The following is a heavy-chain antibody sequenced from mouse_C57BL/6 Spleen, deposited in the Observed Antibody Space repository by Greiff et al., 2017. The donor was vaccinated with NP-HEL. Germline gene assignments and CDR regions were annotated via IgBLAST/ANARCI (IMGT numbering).Heavy chain of an antibody. V-gene: IGHV1-64*01. J-gene: IGHJ1*03. CDR2: IHPNSGST. D-gene: IGHD2-5*01. Sequence: QVQLQQPGAELVKPGASVKLSCKASGYTFTSYWMHWVKQRPGQGLEWIGMIHPNSGSTNYNEKFKSKATLTVDKSSSTAYMQLSSLTSEDSAVYYCARPAYYSNYVWNFDVWGTGTTVTVSS. CDR3: ARPAYYSNYVWNFDV. CDR1: GYTFTSYW.